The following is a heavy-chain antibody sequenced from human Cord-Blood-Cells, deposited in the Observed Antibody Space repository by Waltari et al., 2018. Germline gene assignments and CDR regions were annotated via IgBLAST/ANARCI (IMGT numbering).Heavy chain of an antibody. Sequence: QVQLVESGGGVVQPGRSLRLSCSASGFTFSSSGMRWVRQAPGKGLAWVAVICVDGSNKYDADPGKCRCTISRDNSKNTLYRQMNSRRAEDTALYYCAFGEHGGGQGTLVTVSS. CDR2: ICVDGSNK. CDR1: GFTFSSSG. J-gene: IGHJ4*02. V-gene: IGHV3-33*01. CDR3: AFGEHG. D-gene: IGHD3-10*01.